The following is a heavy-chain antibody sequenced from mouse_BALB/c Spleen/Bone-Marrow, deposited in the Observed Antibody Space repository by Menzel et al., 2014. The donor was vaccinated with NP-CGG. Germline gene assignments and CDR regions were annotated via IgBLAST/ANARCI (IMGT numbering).Heavy chain of an antibody. CDR2: ISSGGSYT. V-gene: IGHV5-6*01. J-gene: IGHJ2*01. D-gene: IGHD6-1*01. CDR3: ASSHASYFDY. Sequence: EVHLVESGGDLVKPGGSLKLSCAASGFTFSSYGMSWVRQTPDKRLEWVATISSGGSYTYYPDSVKGRFTISRDNAKNTLYLQMSSLKSEDTAMYYCASSHASYFDYWGQGTTLTVSS. CDR1: GFTFSSYG.